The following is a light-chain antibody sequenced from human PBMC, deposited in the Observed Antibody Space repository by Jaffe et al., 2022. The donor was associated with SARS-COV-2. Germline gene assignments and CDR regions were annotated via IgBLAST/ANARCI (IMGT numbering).Light chain of an antibody. CDR1: QRVSSNS. CDR3: QQYGSSSIT. CDR2: AAS. V-gene: IGKV3-20*01. Sequence: EIVLTQSPGTLSLSPGERATLSCRASQRVSSNSLAWYQQKPGQAPRLFIYAASSRATGIPDRFSGSGSGTDFILTISRLEPEDFAVYHCQQYGSSSITFGQGTRLEIK. J-gene: IGKJ5*01.